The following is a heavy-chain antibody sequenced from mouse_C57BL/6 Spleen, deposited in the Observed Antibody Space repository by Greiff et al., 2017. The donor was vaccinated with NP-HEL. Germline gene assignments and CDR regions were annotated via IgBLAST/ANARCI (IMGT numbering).Heavy chain of an antibody. Sequence: QVQLQQPGAELVMPGASVKLSCKASGYTFTSYWMHWVKQRPGQGLEWIGEIDPSDSYTNYNQKFKGKSTLTVDKSSSTAYMQLSSLTSEDSAVYYCARHYYDYGEGYYAMDYWGQGTSVTVSS. CDR2: IDPSDSYT. CDR3: ARHYYDYGEGYYAMDY. D-gene: IGHD2-4*01. J-gene: IGHJ4*01. CDR1: GYTFTSYW. V-gene: IGHV1-69*01.